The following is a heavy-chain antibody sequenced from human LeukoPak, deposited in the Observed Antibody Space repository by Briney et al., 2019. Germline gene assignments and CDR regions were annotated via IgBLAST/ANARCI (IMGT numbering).Heavy chain of an antibody. CDR2: MNLNSGNT. CDR1: GYTFTSYD. CDR3: AVGDCSGGSCYWYYYGMDV. V-gene: IGHV1-8*01. D-gene: IGHD2-15*01. Sequence: GASVKVSCKASGYTFTSYDINWVRQATGQGLEWMGWMNLNSGNTGYAQKFQGRVTMTRNTSISTAYMELSSLRSEDTAVYYCAVGDCSGGSCYWYYYGMDVWGQGTTVTVSS. J-gene: IGHJ6*02.